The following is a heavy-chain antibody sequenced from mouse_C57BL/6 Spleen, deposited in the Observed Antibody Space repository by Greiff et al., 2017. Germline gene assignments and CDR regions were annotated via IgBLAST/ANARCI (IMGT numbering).Heavy chain of an antibody. V-gene: IGHV5-12*01. Sequence: EVKLMESGGGLVQPGGSLKLSCAASGFTFSDYYMYWVRQTPEKRLEWVAYISNGGGSTYYPDTVKGRFTIPRDNAKNTLYLQMSRLKSEDTAMYYCARYYYGSSYWYFDVWGTGTTVTVSS. J-gene: IGHJ1*03. CDR2: ISNGGGST. D-gene: IGHD1-1*01. CDR3: ARYYYGSSYWYFDV. CDR1: GFTFSDYY.